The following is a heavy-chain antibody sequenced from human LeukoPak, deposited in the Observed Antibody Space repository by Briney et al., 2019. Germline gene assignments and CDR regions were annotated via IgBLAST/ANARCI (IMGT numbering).Heavy chain of an antibody. D-gene: IGHD3-22*01. CDR3: AKARDSSGLFDY. CDR1: GFTFSSYG. CDR2: ISGSGGST. Sequence: PGGSLRLSCAASGFTFSSYGMHWVRQAPGKGLEWVSAISGSGGSTYYADSVKGRFTISRDNSKNTLYVQMNSLRAEDTAVYYCAKARDSSGLFDYWGQGTLGTVSS. V-gene: IGHV3-23*01. J-gene: IGHJ4*02.